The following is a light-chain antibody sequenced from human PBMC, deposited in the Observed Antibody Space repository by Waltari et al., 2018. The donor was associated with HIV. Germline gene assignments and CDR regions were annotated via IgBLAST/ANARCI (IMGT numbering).Light chain of an antibody. CDR2: DAS. CDR1: QSVGTY. V-gene: IGKV3-11*01. J-gene: IGKJ3*01. CDR3: QQRSNWRFT. Sequence: DIVLTQSPATLSLSPGERATLSCRASQSVGTYLAWYQQRPGQAPRLLIHDASNRATGIPARFSGSGSGTDFTLTISSLEPEDFAVYYCQQRSNWRFTFGPGTKVDSK.